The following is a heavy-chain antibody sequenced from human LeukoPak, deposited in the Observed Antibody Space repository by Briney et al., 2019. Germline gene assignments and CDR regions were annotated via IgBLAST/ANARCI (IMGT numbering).Heavy chain of an antibody. CDR2: IIPIFGTA. Sequence: SVKVSCKASGGTFSSYAISWVRQAPGQGLEWMGGIIPIFGTANYAQKFQGRVTITADESTSTAYMELSSLRSEDTAVYYCARARYMVRGVIINDYWGQGTLVTVSS. CDR3: ARARYMVRGVIINDY. V-gene: IGHV1-69*01. D-gene: IGHD3-10*01. J-gene: IGHJ4*02. CDR1: GGTFSSYA.